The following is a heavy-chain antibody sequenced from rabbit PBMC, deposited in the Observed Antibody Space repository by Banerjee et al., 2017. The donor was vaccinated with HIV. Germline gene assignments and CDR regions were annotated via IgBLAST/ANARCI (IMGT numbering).Heavy chain of an antibody. Sequence: QEQLKETGGGLVQPGGSLTLSCKASGFDFSSYYMSWVRQAPGKGLEWIGCIYTGSGSTYYASWAKGRFTVSKTSSTTVTLQMTSLTAADTATYFCARGGYAGISYVGGFNLWGPGTLVTVS. CDR3: ARGGYAGISYVGGFNL. V-gene: IGHV1S45*01. D-gene: IGHD8-1*01. CDR2: IYTGSGST. CDR1: GFDFSSYYM. J-gene: IGHJ4*01.